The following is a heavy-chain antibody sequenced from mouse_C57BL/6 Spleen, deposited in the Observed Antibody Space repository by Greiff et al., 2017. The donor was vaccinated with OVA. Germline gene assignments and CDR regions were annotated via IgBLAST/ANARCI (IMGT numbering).Heavy chain of an antibody. J-gene: IGHJ3*01. V-gene: IGHV1-26*01. D-gene: IGHD2-4*01. CDR3: ARRNYYDDDGDWFAY. Sequence: EVQLQQSGPELVKPGASVKISCKASGYTFTDYYMNWVKQSHGKSLEWIGDLNPKNGGTSSNQQFKGKATLTVDKASSTAYMERRSLSSDDSAVYYCARRNYYDDDGDWFAYWGKGTLVTFAA. CDR2: LNPKNGGT. CDR1: GYTFTDYY.